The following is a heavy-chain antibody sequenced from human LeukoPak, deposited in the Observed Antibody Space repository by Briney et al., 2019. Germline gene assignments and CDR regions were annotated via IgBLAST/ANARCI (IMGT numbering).Heavy chain of an antibody. J-gene: IGHJ5*02. CDR2: IYYSGST. Sequence: SETLSLTCTVSGGSISSYYWSWIRQPPGKGLEWIGYIYYSGSTNYNPSLKSRVTISVDTSKNQFSLKLSSVTAADTSVYYCARDSGRYSYGSNCFDPWGQGTLVTVSS. CDR1: GGSISSYY. CDR3: ARDSGRYSYGSNCFDP. D-gene: IGHD5-18*01. V-gene: IGHV4-59*01.